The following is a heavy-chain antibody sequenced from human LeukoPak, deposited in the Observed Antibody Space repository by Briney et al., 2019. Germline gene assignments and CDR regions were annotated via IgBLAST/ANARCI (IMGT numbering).Heavy chain of an antibody. J-gene: IGHJ4*02. Sequence: SETLSLTCTVSGGSISSSSYYWGWIRQPPGKGLEWIGSIYYSGSTYYNPSLKSRVTISVDTSKNQFSLKLSSVTAADTAVYYCARYGSGSYYNGVDYWGQGTLVTVSS. CDR1: GGSISSSSYY. V-gene: IGHV4-39*01. D-gene: IGHD3-10*01. CDR3: ARYGSGSYYNGVDY. CDR2: IYYSGST.